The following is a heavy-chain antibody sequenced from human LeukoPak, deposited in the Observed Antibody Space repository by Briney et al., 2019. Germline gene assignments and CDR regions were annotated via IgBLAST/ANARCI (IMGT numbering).Heavy chain of an antibody. CDR1: GFTFSGYS. CDR2: ISSSSSTI. CDR3: ARDRLGGGYRTSYFDY. Sequence: GGSLRLSCAASGFTFSGYSMNWVRQAPGKGLEWVSYISSSSSTIYYADSVKGRFTISRDNAKNSLYLQMNSLRAEDTAVYYCARDRLGGGYRTSYFDYWGQGTLVTVSS. D-gene: IGHD1-26*01. V-gene: IGHV3-48*01. J-gene: IGHJ4*02.